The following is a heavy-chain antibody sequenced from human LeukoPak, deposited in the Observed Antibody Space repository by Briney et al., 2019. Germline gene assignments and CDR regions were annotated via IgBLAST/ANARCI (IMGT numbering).Heavy chain of an antibody. V-gene: IGHV4-59*08. D-gene: IGHD3-16*01. Sequence: SETLSLTCTVSGGSIRSYYCSWIRQPPGKGLEGVGYVYYIGSTSYNPSLKSRVTISVDASKNQFSLKLSSVTAADTAVYYRARHFTGPGTYTPYFGMDVWGQGTTVTVSS. CDR3: ARHFTGPGTYTPYFGMDV. J-gene: IGHJ6*02. CDR1: GGSIRSYY. CDR2: VYYIGST.